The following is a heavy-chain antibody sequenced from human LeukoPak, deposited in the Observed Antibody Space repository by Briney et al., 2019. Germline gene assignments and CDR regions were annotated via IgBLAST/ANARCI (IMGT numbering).Heavy chain of an antibody. CDR1: GYTFTSYA. J-gene: IGHJ4*02. V-gene: IGHV1-2*02. D-gene: IGHD7-27*01. CDR3: ARDEDWGPDY. CDR2: IAPNGDRT. Sequence: GASVKVSCKASGYTFTSYAITWLRQAPGQGLEWMGWIAPNGDRTYYAQKFLGRLTVTRDTSMSTVYMELNSLTSADTAVYFCARDEDWGPDYWGQGTLITVSS.